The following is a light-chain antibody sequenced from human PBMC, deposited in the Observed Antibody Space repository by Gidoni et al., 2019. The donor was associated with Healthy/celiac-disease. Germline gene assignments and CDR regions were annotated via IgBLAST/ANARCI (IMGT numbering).Light chain of an antibody. CDR2: GNS. J-gene: IGLJ1*01. Sequence: QSVLTQPPSVSGAPGPRVTISCTGSSSNIGAGYDVHWYQQLPGTAPKLPTYGNSNRPSGVPDRFSGSKSGTSASLAITGLQAEDEADYYCQSYDSSLSGWVFGTGTKVTVL. CDR3: QSYDSSLSGWV. V-gene: IGLV1-40*01. CDR1: SSNIGAGYD.